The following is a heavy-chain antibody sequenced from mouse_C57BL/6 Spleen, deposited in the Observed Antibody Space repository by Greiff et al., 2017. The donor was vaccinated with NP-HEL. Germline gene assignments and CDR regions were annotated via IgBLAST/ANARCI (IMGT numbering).Heavy chain of an antibody. J-gene: IGHJ3*01. D-gene: IGHD2-3*01. CDR2: IYPGSGNT. CDR1: GYTFTDYY. Sequence: QVHVKQSGAELVRPGASVKLSCKASGYTFTDYYINWVKQRPGQGLEWIARIYPGSGNTYYNEKFKGKATLTAEKSSSTAYMQLSSLTSEDSAVYFCATSYDGYYKGFAYWGQGTLVTVSA. CDR3: ATSYDGYYKGFAY. V-gene: IGHV1-76*01.